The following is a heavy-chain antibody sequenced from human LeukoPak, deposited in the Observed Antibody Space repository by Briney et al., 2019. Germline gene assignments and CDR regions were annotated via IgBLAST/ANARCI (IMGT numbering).Heavy chain of an antibody. CDR3: AAHKGPYWYFDL. J-gene: IGHJ2*01. CDR1: GGSISSYY. Sequence: SETLSLTCTVSGGSISSYYWSWIRQPPGKGLEWIGYIYYSGSTNYNPSLKSRVTMSVDTSKNQFSLKLSSVTAADTAVYYCAAHKGPYWYFDLWGRGTLVTVSS. CDR2: IYYSGST. V-gene: IGHV4-59*01.